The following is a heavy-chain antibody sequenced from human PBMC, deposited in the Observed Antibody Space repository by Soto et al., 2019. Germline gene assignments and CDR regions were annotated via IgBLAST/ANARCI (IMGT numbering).Heavy chain of an antibody. CDR3: ARDVVAATGGMDV. Sequence: QVQLVESGGGVVQPGRSLRLSCEASGFTFSSYGMHWVRQAPGKGLEWVAVIWYDGSNKYYADSVKGRFTISRDNSKNTLYLQMNSLRAEDTAVYYCARDVVAATGGMDVWGQGTTVTVSS. J-gene: IGHJ6*02. V-gene: IGHV3-33*01. CDR1: GFTFSSYG. CDR2: IWYDGSNK. D-gene: IGHD2-15*01.